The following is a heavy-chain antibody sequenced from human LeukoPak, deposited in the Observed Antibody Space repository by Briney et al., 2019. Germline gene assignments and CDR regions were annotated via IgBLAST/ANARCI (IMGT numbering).Heavy chain of an antibody. Sequence: GASVNVSCKASGYTFTGYYMHWVRQAPGQGLEWMGWINPNSGGTNYAQKFQGRVTMTRDTSISTAYMELSRLRSDDTAVYYCARESLEMATIGYWGQGTLVTVSS. CDR1: GYTFTGYY. J-gene: IGHJ4*02. V-gene: IGHV1-2*02. D-gene: IGHD5-24*01. CDR2: INPNSGGT. CDR3: ARESLEMATIGY.